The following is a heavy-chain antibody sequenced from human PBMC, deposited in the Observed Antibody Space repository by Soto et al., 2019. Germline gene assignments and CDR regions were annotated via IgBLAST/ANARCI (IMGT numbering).Heavy chain of an antibody. V-gene: IGHV3-66*01. D-gene: IGHD1-26*01. CDR3: ARDFVVGGPTINYYYGMDV. CDR1: SFAVVINY. J-gene: IGHJ6*02. Sequence: GGSLNLSFASISFAVVINYVRWVSMSPGKGLECISIIYSAGNTYYADSVKGRFTISRDNSKNTLYLQMNSLGAEDTAVYYCARDFVVGGPTINYYYGMDVWGQGT. CDR2: IYSAGNT.